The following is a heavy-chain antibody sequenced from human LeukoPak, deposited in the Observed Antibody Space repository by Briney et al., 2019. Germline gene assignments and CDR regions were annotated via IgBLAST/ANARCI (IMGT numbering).Heavy chain of an antibody. J-gene: IGHJ4*02. Sequence: GGSLRLSCAASGFTFSSYGMHWVRQAPGKGLEWVAVISYDGSNKYYADSVKGRFTISRDNSKNTLYLQMNSLRAEDTAVYFCARDLSYGSGEFWGQGTLVTVSS. CDR3: ARDLSYGSGEF. CDR2: ISYDGSNK. V-gene: IGHV3-30*03. CDR1: GFTFSSYG. D-gene: IGHD3-10*01.